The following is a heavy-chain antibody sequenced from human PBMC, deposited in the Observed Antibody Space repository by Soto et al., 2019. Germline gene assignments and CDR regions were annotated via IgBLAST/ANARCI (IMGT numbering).Heavy chain of an antibody. CDR3: AREWSVANPCY. J-gene: IGHJ4*02. CDR2: ISKDGDKK. D-gene: IGHD5-12*01. V-gene: IGHV3-30-3*01. Sequence: VAVISKDGDKKYYADSVKGRFTISRDNSKNTLYLQMNSLRPEDTAVHYCAREWSVANPCYWGQGTQVTVSS.